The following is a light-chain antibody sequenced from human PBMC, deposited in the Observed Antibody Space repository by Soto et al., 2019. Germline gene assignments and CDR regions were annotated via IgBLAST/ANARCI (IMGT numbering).Light chain of an antibody. J-gene: IGLJ1*01. Sequence: QSALTQPASVSGSPGQSVTISCTGTSSDFGRYKFVSWYQHHSGKVPKVIIYETSKRPSHGSDRFSRSKSGNTASLTISGLEDYDETDYFCFTFTSTNTHVVTSGTKV. CDR3: FTFTSTNTHV. CDR1: SSDFGRYKF. V-gene: IGLV2-23*01. CDR2: ETS.